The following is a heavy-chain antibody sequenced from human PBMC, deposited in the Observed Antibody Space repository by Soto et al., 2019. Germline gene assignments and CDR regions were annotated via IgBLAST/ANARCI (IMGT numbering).Heavy chain of an antibody. CDR2: IYYSGST. CDR1: GGSISSGGYY. Sequence: SETLSLTCTVSGGSISSGGYYWSWIRQHPGKGLEWIGYIYYSGSTYYNPSLKSRVTISVDTSKNQFSLKLSSVTAADTAVYYCARSNLRGIYYFDYWGQGTLVTVSS. V-gene: IGHV4-31*03. D-gene: IGHD7-27*01. CDR3: ARSNLRGIYYFDY. J-gene: IGHJ4*02.